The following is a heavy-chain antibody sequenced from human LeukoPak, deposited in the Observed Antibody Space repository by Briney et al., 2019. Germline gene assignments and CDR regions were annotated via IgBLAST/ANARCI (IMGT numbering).Heavy chain of an antibody. Sequence: GRSLRLSCAASGFTFSSYAMHWVCQAPGKGLEWVAVISYDGSNKYYADSVKGRFTISRDNSKNTLYLQMNSLRAEDTAVYYCAREHYDYVWGSYRSLSDAFDIWGQGTMVTVSS. V-gene: IGHV3-30*04. CDR2: ISYDGSNK. CDR1: GFTFSSYA. D-gene: IGHD3-16*02. CDR3: AREHYDYVWGSYRSLSDAFDI. J-gene: IGHJ3*02.